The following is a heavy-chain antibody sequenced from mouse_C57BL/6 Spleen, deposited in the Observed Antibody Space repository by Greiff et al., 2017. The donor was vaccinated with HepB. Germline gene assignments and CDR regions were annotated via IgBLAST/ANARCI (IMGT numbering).Heavy chain of an antibody. Sequence: EVKLVESGGGLVKPGGSLKLSCAASGFTFSSYAMSWVRQTPEKRLEWVATISDGGSYTYYPDNVKGRFTISRDNAKTNLYLQMSHLKSEDTAMYYCARDYDRYYFDYWGQGTTLTVSS. D-gene: IGHD2-12*01. V-gene: IGHV5-4*01. CDR3: ARDYDRYYFDY. CDR1: GFTFSSYA. CDR2: ISDGGSYT. J-gene: IGHJ2*01.